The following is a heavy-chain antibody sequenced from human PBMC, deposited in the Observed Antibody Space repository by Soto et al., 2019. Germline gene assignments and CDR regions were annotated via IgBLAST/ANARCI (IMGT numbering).Heavy chain of an antibody. V-gene: IGHV3-30*18. CDR2: ISYDGSNK. J-gene: IGHJ5*02. CDR1: GFTFSSYG. CDR3: AKDQGSSWRPFDP. Sequence: GGSLRLSCAASGFTFSSYGMHWVRQAPGKGLEWVAVISYDGSNKYYADSVKGRFTISRDNSKNTLYLQMNSLRAEDTAVYYCAKDQGSSWRPFDPWGQGTLVTVSS. D-gene: IGHD6-13*01.